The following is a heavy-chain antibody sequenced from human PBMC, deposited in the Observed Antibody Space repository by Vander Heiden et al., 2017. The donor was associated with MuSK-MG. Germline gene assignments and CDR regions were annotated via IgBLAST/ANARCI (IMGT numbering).Heavy chain of an antibody. J-gene: IGHJ4*02. CDR1: GYSFNRNA. CDR3: ARNIVGSYTDD. D-gene: IGHD3-10*01. CDR2: INGGNGDT. Sequence: QVQLVQSGAEVKTPGASVKLSCKASGYSFNRNAMHWVRQAPGQGLEWMAWINGGNGDTEFSQKFQSRVTISMDTSASTAYMELSSLRAEDTAVYYCARNIVGSYTDDWGQGTLVTVSS. V-gene: IGHV1-3*01.